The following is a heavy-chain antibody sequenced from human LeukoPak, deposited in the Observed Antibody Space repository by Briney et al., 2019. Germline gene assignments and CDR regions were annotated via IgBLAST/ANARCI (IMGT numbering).Heavy chain of an antibody. D-gene: IGHD2-2*01. V-gene: IGHV4-4*02. J-gene: IGHJ6*02. CDR2: INHSGST. CDR3: ARRTRAGYCSSTSCYGYYYGMDV. CDR1: GGSISSSNW. Sequence: SETLSLTCAVSGGSISSSNWWSWIRQPPGKGLEWIGEINHSGSTNYNPSLKSRVTISVDTSKNQFSLKLSSVTAADTAVYYCARRTRAGYCSSTSCYGYYYGMDVWGQGTTVTVSS.